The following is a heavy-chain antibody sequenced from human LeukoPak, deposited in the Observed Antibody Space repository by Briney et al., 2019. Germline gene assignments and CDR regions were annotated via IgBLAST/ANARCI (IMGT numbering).Heavy chain of an antibody. D-gene: IGHD1/OR15-1a*01. V-gene: IGHV3-23*01. CDR2: ISDTGGNT. CDR3: AEGRTNDY. J-gene: IGHJ4*02. Sequence: GGSLRLSCAASGFTFSTYAMSWVRQTPEKGLEWVSAISDTGGNTFYADSVKGRFTISRDNSKNTLYLQMNSLRAEDTAIYYCAEGRTNDYWGQGTLVTVSS. CDR1: GFTFSTYA.